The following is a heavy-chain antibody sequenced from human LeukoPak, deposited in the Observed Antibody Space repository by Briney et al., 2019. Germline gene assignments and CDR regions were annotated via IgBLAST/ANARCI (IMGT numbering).Heavy chain of an antibody. Sequence: GGSLRLSCVASGFAFNKYAMHWVRQAPGKGLVWVSRINSDGSSTSYADSVKGRFTISRDNAKNTLYLQMNSLRAEDTAVNYCARSLYLAYCGGDCYSDYYYYGMDVWGQGTTVTVSS. V-gene: IGHV3-74*01. D-gene: IGHD2-21*02. CDR2: INSDGSST. J-gene: IGHJ6*02. CDR3: ARSLYLAYCGGDCYSDYYYYGMDV. CDR1: GFAFNKYA.